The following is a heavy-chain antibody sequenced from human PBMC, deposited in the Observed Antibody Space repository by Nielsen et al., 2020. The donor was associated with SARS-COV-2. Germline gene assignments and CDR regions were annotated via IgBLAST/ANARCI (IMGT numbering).Heavy chain of an antibody. J-gene: IGHJ4*02. D-gene: IGHD4-17*01. CDR2: IYTDGST. CDR1: GFTISSSF. CDR3: ARPSPNDYVYFDV. V-gene: IGHV3-66*04. Sequence: GESLKISCGASGFTISSSFMSWVRQAAGKGLDWVSVIYTDGSTSHADSVKGRFTISRDNSKNTLYLQMNNLRADDTAVYYCARPSPNDYVYFDVWGQGTLVTVSS.